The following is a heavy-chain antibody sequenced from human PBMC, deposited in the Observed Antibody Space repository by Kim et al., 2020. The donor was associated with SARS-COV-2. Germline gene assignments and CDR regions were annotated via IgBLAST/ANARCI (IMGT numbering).Heavy chain of an antibody. V-gene: IGHV1-24*01. D-gene: IGHD6-13*01. J-gene: IGHJ4*02. Sequence: AQKFQRRVTMTKDTSTDTAYMELSSLRSEDAAVYYCATACAAAGRWGFDYWGQGTLVTVSS. CDR3: ATACAAAGRWGFDY.